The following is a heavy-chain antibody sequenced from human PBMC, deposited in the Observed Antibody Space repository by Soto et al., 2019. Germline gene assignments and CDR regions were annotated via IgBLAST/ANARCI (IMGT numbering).Heavy chain of an antibody. V-gene: IGHV4-30-2*01. D-gene: IGHD3-9*01. Sequence: PSETLSLTCAVSGGSISSGGYSWSWIRQPPGKGLEWIGYIYHSGSTYYNPSLKSRVTISVDRSKNQFSLELSSVTAADTAVYYCARVYYDILTGYSNWFDPWGQGTLVTVSS. CDR1: GGSISSGGYS. CDR3: ARVYYDILTGYSNWFDP. J-gene: IGHJ5*02. CDR2: IYHSGST.